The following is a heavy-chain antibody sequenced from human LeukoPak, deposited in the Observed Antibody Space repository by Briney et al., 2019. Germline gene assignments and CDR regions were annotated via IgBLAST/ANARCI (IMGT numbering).Heavy chain of an antibody. CDR2: IRSKANSYAT. CDR3: TRLGDHQYYYYYMDV. CDR1: GFTFSGSA. D-gene: IGHD2-21*02. J-gene: IGHJ6*03. Sequence: PGGSLRLSCAASGFTFSGSAMHWVRQASGKGLEWVGRIRSKANSYATAYAASVKGRFTIPRDDSKNTAYLQMNSLKTEDTAVYYCTRLGDHQYYYYYMDVWGKGTTVTVSS. V-gene: IGHV3-73*01.